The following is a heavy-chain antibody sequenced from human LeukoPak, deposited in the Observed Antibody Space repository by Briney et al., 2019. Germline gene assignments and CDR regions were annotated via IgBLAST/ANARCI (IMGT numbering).Heavy chain of an antibody. CDR2: MNPNSGNT. J-gene: IGHJ6*02. CDR1: GYTFTSYD. Sequence: ASVTVSCKASGYTFTSYDINWVRQATGQGLEWMGWMNPNSGNTGYAQKFQGRVTMTRNTSISTAYMELSSLRSEDTAVYYCARLYYDFWSGYFHYYYYGMDVWGQGTTVTVSS. V-gene: IGHV1-8*01. CDR3: ARLYYDFWSGYFHYYYYGMDV. D-gene: IGHD3-3*01.